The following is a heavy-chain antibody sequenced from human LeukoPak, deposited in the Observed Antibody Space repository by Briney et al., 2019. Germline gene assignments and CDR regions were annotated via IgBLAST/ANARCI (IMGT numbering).Heavy chain of an antibody. V-gene: IGHV5-51*01. CDR1: GYRFTSYW. CDR3: ARRSTMTTIDY. D-gene: IGHD4-17*01. CDR2: IYPGDSDT. J-gene: IGHJ4*02. Sequence: GESLKISCQGSGYRFTSYWIGWVRQMPGKGLEWMGIIYPGDSDTKYSPSFQGQVTISADKSISTTYLQWSSLKASDTAMYYCARRSTMTTIDYWGQGTLVTVPS.